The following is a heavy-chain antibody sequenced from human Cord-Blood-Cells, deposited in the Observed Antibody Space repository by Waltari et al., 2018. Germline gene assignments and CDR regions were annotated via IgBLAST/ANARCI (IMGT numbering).Heavy chain of an antibody. J-gene: IGHJ4*02. D-gene: IGHD3-3*01. CDR2: INPSGGST. CDR1: VYTFTSYY. Sequence: QVQLVQSGAEVKKPGASVKVSCKASVYTFTSYYMHWVRQAPGQGLEWMGIINPSGGSTSYAQKFQGRVTMTRDTSTSTVYMELSSLRSEDTAVYYCAICFFGVGYYFDYWGQGTLVTVSS. CDR3: AICFFGVGYYFDY. V-gene: IGHV1-46*01.